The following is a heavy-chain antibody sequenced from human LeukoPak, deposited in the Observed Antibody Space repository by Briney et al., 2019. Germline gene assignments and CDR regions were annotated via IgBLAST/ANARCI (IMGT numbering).Heavy chain of an antibody. CDR3: VRDSQWAFDF. D-gene: IGHD6-19*01. Sequence: GGSLRLSCAASRFTFSNYGVNWVRQAAGKGLEWVSYINSRSSTIYYADSVRGRFTISRDHAKNSVYLQMNSLRDEDTAIYYCVRDSQWAFDFWGQGTMVTVSS. V-gene: IGHV3-48*02. CDR1: RFTFSNYG. J-gene: IGHJ3*01. CDR2: INSRSSTI.